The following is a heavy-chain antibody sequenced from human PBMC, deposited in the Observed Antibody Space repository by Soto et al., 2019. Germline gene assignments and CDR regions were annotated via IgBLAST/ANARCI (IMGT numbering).Heavy chain of an antibody. CDR3: ARDRYGDYPYYFDY. Sequence: QVQLVQSGAEVKKPGSSVKVSCKASGGTFSSYAISWVRQAPGQGLEWMGGIIPIFGTANYAQEFQGRVTITADESTSTAYMELSSLRSEDTAVYYCARDRYGDYPYYFDYWGQGTLVTVSS. D-gene: IGHD4-17*01. J-gene: IGHJ4*02. CDR1: GGTFSSYA. CDR2: IIPIFGTA. V-gene: IGHV1-69*01.